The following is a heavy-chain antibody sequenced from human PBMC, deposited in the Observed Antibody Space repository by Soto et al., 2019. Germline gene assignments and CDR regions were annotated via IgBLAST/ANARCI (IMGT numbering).Heavy chain of an antibody. J-gene: IGHJ6*02. CDR2: IIPIFGTP. V-gene: IGHV1-69*13. D-gene: IGHD5-12*01. Sequence: VASVKVSCKASGGTFSSYAISWVRQAPGQGLEWMGGIIPIFGTPNYAQKFQGRVTITADESTSTAYMELSSLKSEDTAVYYCATGGYSGYNYHHDYYGMDVWGQGTTVTVSS. CDR3: ATGGYSGYNYHHDYYGMDV. CDR1: GGTFSSYA.